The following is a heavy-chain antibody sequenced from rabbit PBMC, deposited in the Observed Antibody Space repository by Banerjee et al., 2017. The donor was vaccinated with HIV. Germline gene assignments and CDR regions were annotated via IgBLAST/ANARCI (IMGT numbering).Heavy chain of an antibody. CDR2: IDPIFGST. CDR3: VRDGSGYYGHTRLDL. D-gene: IGHD1-1*01. CDR1: GFDFSSYG. J-gene: IGHJ3*01. V-gene: IGHV1S47*01. Sequence: QEQLVESGGGLVQPGGSLKLSCKASGFDFSSYGVSWVRQAPGKGLEWIGYIDPIFGSTYYASWVNGRFTISSHNAQNTLYLQLNSLTAADTATYFCVRDGSGYYGHTRLDLWGQGTLVTVS.